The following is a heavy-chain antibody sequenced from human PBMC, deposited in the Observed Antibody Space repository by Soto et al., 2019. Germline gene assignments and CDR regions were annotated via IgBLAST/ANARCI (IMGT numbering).Heavy chain of an antibody. Sequence: SETLSLTCTVSGGSISSYYWSWIRQPPGKXLEWIGYIYYSGSTNYNPSLKSRVTISVDTSKNQFSLKLSSVTAADTAVYYCARTIVGATGHYYYYYGMDVWGQGTTVTVSS. CDR1: GGSISSYY. D-gene: IGHD1-26*01. J-gene: IGHJ6*02. CDR2: IYYSGST. V-gene: IGHV4-59*01. CDR3: ARTIVGATGHYYYYYGMDV.